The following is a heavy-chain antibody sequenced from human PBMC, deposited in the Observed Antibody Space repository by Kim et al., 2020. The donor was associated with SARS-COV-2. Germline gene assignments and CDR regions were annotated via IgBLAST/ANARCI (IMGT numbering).Heavy chain of an antibody. D-gene: IGHD3-22*01. CDR3: ASGSNTMIVVVTTYAYGLCFGY. J-gene: IGHJ4*02. CDR2: IYYSGST. Sequence: SETLSLTCTVSGGSISSSSYYWGWILQPPGKGLEWIGSIYYSGSTYYNPSLKSRVTISVDTSKNQFSLKLSSVTAADTAVYYCASGSNTMIVVVTTYAYGLCFGYWGQGTLVTVSS. V-gene: IGHV4-39*07. CDR1: GGSISSSSYY.